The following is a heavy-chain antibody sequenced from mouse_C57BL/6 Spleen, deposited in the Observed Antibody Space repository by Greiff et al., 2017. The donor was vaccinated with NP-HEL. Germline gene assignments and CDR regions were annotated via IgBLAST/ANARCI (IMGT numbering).Heavy chain of an antibody. CDR2: INPNNGGT. D-gene: IGHD1-1*01. Sequence: EVQLQHSGPELVKPGASVKISCKASGYTFTDYYMNWVKQSHGKSLEWIGDINPNNGGTSYNQKFKGKATLTVDKSSSTAYMELRSLTSEDSAVYYCARSATTVVATDWYFDVWGTGTTVTVAS. V-gene: IGHV1-26*01. J-gene: IGHJ1*03. CDR3: ARSATTVVATDWYFDV. CDR1: GYTFTDYY.